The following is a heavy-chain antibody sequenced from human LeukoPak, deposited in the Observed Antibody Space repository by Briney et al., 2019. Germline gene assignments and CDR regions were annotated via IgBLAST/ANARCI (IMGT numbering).Heavy chain of an antibody. V-gene: IGHV1-8*01. J-gene: IGHJ6*03. D-gene: IGHD6-19*01. CDR2: MNPNSGNT. CDR1: GYTFTSYD. CDR3: ARGQGASSGWYNGYYYYMDV. Sequence: ASVKVSCKASGYTFTSYDINWVRQATGQGLEGMGWMNPNSGNTGYAQKFQGRVTMTRNTSISTAYMELSSLRSEDTAVYYCARGQGASSGWYNGYYYYMDVWGKGTTVTVSS.